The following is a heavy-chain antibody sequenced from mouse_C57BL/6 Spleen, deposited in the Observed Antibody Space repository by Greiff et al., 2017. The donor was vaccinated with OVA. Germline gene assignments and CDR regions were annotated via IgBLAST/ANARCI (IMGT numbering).Heavy chain of an antibody. V-gene: IGHV3-6*01. CDR3: ARGEGDYDWFAY. Sequence: VQLKQSGPGLVKPSQSLSLTCSVTGYSITSGYYWNWIRQFPGNKLEWMGYISYDGSNNYNPSLKNRISITRDTSKNQFFLKLNSVTTEDTATYYCARGEGDYDWFAYWGQGTLVTVSA. CDR1: GYSITSGYY. CDR2: ISYDGSN. J-gene: IGHJ3*01. D-gene: IGHD2-4*01.